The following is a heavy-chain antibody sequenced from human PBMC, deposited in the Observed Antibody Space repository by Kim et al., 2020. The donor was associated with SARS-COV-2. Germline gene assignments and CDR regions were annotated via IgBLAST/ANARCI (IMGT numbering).Heavy chain of an antibody. Sequence: ASVKVSCKASGYTFTGYYIHWVRQAPGQGLEWMGWINPNSGGTNYAQKFQGRVTMTRDTPISTAYMELSSLRSDDTAVYYCATGKDRGAVTTPFDYWGQGTLVTVSS. V-gene: IGHV1-2*02. CDR1: GYTFTGYY. J-gene: IGHJ4*02. CDR3: ATGKDRGAVTTPFDY. D-gene: IGHD4-17*01. CDR2: INPNSGGT.